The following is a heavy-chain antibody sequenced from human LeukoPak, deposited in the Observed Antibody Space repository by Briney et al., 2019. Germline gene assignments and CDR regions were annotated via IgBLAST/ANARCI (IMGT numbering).Heavy chain of an antibody. CDR1: GYTFTSYG. CDR3: ARDRNTYYDFWSGYYTGRYFDY. J-gene: IGHJ4*02. CDR2: ISAYNGNT. Sequence: ASVKVSCKASGYTFTSYGISWVRQAPGQGLEWMGWISAYNGNTNYAQKLQGRVTMTTDQSTSTAYMELRSLRSDDTAVYYCARDRNTYYDFWSGYYTGRYFDYWGQGTLVTVSS. V-gene: IGHV1-18*01. D-gene: IGHD3-3*01.